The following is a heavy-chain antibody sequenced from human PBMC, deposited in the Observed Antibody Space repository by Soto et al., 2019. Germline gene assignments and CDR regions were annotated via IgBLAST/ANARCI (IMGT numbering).Heavy chain of an antibody. CDR3: AKLYCSGGSCYPGVADY. D-gene: IGHD2-15*01. J-gene: IGHJ4*02. CDR2: ISGSGGST. V-gene: IGHV3-23*01. CDR1: GFTFSSYA. Sequence: EVQLLESGGGLVQPGGSLRLSCAASGFTFSSYAMSWVRQAPGKGLEWVSAISGSGGSTYYADSVKGRFTISRDNSKNTLYLQMNSLRAEDTAVYYCAKLYCSGGSCYPGVADYWGQGTLVTVSS.